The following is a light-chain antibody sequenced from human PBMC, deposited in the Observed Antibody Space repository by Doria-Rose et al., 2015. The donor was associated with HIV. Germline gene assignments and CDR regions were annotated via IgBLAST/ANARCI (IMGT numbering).Light chain of an antibody. Sequence: SALIQPASVSGSPGQSITISCTGTSSDVGAYNYVSWYQQRPGKAPNLMIYDVNNRPSGVSNRFSGSKSGNTASLIISGLQAEDEADYYCSSYTTSSTWVFGGGTKVTVL. V-gene: IGLV2-14*03. J-gene: IGLJ3*02. CDR2: DVN. CDR1: SSDVGAYNY. CDR3: SSYTTSSTWV.